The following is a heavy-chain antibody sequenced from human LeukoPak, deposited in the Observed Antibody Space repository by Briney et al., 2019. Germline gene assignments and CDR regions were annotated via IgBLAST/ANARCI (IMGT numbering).Heavy chain of an antibody. CDR1: GGSFSSSSYY. D-gene: IGHD3-22*01. J-gene: IGHJ4*02. V-gene: IGHV4-39*01. CDR3: ASDPNYYDSSGFDY. Sequence: SETLSLTCTVSGGSFSSSSYYWGWIRQPPGKGREWFGSIYYSGSTYDHPSLKSRVTISVATSTNQFSLKLSCVTAADTAVYSCASDPNYYDSSGFDYWGQGTLVTVSS. CDR2: IYYSGST.